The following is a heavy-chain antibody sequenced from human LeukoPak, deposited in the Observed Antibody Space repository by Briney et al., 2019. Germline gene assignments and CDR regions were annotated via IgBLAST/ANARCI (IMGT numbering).Heavy chain of an antibody. D-gene: IGHD6-13*01. J-gene: IGHJ6*03. CDR2: INPNSGGT. Sequence: ASVKVSCKASGYTFTGYYMHWVRQAPGQGLEWMGWINPNSGGTNYAQKFQGRVTMTRDMSTSTVYMELSSLRSEDTAVYYCARVIAAAGGHMDVWGKGTTVTVSS. V-gene: IGHV1-2*02. CDR3: ARVIAAAGGHMDV. CDR1: GYTFTGYY.